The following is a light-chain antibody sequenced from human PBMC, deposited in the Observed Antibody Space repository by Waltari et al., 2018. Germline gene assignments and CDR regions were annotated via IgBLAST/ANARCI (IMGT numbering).Light chain of an antibody. V-gene: IGKV1-5*01. J-gene: IGKJ2*01. CDR2: KAS. CDR3: QQFDTDVT. CDR1: HRINIW. Sequence: IQVIQSPSTLSASVGDTVTISCRVSHRINIWLAWYQQKPGKVPKLLIKKASTLEDGVPSRFSGSGSGTEFTLTIKSLQPDDFGTYFCQQFDTDVTFGQGTKVEI.